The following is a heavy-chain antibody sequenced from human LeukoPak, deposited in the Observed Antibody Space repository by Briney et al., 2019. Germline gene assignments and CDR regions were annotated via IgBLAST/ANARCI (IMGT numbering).Heavy chain of an antibody. CDR3: ARGGGEAFDY. CDR1: GGSISNYY. Sequence: SETLSLTCTVSGGSISNYYWSWIRQPPGKGLEWIGYIYYSGSTNYNPSLKSRVTISVDTSKNQFSLKLRSVTAADTAVYYCARGGGEAFDYWGQGTLVTVSS. J-gene: IGHJ4*02. D-gene: IGHD3-10*01. CDR2: IYYSGST. V-gene: IGHV4-59*01.